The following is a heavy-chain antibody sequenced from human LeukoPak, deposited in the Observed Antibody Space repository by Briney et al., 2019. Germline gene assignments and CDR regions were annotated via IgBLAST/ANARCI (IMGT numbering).Heavy chain of an antibody. CDR2: INPNSGST. Sequence: GASVKVSCKASGYTFTGYYMHWVRQAPGQGLEWMGRINPNSGSTNYAQKFQGRVTMTRDTSISTAYMELSRLRSDDTAVYYCARDRGQWLDLLGVCDYWGQGTLVTVSS. V-gene: IGHV1-2*06. D-gene: IGHD6-19*01. CDR3: ARDRGQWLDLLGVCDY. CDR1: GYTFTGYY. J-gene: IGHJ4*02.